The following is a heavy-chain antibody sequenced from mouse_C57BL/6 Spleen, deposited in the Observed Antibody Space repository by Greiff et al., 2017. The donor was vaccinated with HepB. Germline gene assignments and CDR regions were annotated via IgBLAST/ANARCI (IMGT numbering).Heavy chain of an antibody. Sequence: QVQLQQSGAELMKPGASVKLSCKATGYTFTGYWIEWVKQRPGHGLEWIGEILPGSGSTNYNEKFKGKATFTADTSSNTAYMQLSSLTTEDSAIYYCARAYYYGSRPYTPHWYFDVWGTGTTVTVSS. V-gene: IGHV1-9*01. CDR1: GYTFTGYW. D-gene: IGHD1-1*01. CDR3: ARAYYYGSRPYTPHWYFDV. J-gene: IGHJ1*03. CDR2: ILPGSGST.